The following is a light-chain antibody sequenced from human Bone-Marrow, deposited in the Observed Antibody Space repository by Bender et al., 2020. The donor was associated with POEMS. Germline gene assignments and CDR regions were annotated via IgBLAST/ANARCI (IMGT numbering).Light chain of an antibody. Sequence: QSALTQPASVSGSPGQSVTISCIGTSSDVGKYNLVSWYRQQPGKAPKLIIYEDTQRPSGVSFRFSGSKSGNTAFLTISGLEAEDEGYYYCCSYAGGTSVPFGGGTRLTVL. CDR2: EDT. CDR3: CSYAGGTSVP. V-gene: IGLV2-23*01. CDR1: SSDVGKYNL. J-gene: IGLJ2*01.